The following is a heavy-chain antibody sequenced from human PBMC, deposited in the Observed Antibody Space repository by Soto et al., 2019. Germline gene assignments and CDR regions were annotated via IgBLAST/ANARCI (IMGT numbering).Heavy chain of an antibody. CDR1: GGSISSGGYS. D-gene: IGHD5-12*01. CDR3: AAGGGLPRYY. CDR2: IYHSGST. J-gene: IGHJ4*02. V-gene: IGHV4-30-2*01. Sequence: QLQLQESGSGLVKPSQTLSLTCAVSGGSISSGGYSWRWIRQPPGKGLEWIGYIYHSGSTYYNPSLKSRVTISVDRSKIQFSLTLSSVTAADTAVYYCAAGGGLPRYYWGQGTLVTVSS.